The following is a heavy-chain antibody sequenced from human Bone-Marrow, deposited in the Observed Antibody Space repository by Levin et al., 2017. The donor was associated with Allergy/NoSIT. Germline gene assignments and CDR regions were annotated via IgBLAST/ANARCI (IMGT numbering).Heavy chain of an antibody. D-gene: IGHD6-19*01. CDR3: AGWLAHNWFDP. CDR2: IYTSGST. CDR1: GGSISSYY. J-gene: IGHJ5*02. Sequence: SQTLSLTCTVSGGSISSYYWSWIRQPAGKGLEWIGRIYTSGSTNYNPSLKSRVTMSVDTSKNQFSLKLSSVTAADTAVYYCAGWLAHNWFDPWGQGTLVTVSS. V-gene: IGHV4-4*07.